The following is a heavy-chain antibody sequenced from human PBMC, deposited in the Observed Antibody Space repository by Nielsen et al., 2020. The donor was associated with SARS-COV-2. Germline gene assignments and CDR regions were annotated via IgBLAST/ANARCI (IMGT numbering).Heavy chain of an antibody. CDR1: GGSISSSSYY. Sequence: SETLSLTCTVSGGSISSSSYYWGWIRQPPGKGLEWIGSIYYSGSTYYNPSLKSRVTISVDTSKNQFSLKLSSVTAADTAVYYCARSIAAADNWFDPWGQGTLVTVSS. CDR3: ARSIAAADNWFDP. V-gene: IGHV4-39*01. D-gene: IGHD6-13*01. J-gene: IGHJ5*02. CDR2: IYYSGST.